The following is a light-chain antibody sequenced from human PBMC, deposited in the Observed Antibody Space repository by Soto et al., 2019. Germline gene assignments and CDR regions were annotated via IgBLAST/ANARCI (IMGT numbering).Light chain of an antibody. Sequence: LVLTQSPATLSLSPGARASLSCRASQSVSSYLACCQQKPGQAPRLLLYDASNTATGIPARCSSSGSGTDFTPTISIQEHEDFAVYYCQQYGYSPITFGQGTRLEVK. CDR3: QQYGYSPIT. J-gene: IGKJ5*01. CDR2: DAS. CDR1: QSVSSY. V-gene: IGKV3-11*01.